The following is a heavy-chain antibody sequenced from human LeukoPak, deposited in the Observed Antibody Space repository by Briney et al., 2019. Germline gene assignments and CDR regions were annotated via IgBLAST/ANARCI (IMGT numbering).Heavy chain of an antibody. CDR3: AKVSASRTGYLDY. V-gene: IGHV3-23*01. Sequence: PGGSLRLSCAASGFTFSNYAMSWVRRAPGKGLEWVSSVSGSGGSTNYADSVKGRFTISRDNSKNTLYLQMNSLRAQDTAVYYCAKVSASRTGYLDYWGQGTLVTVSS. D-gene: IGHD3/OR15-3a*01. CDR2: VSGSGGST. J-gene: IGHJ4*02. CDR1: GFTFSNYA.